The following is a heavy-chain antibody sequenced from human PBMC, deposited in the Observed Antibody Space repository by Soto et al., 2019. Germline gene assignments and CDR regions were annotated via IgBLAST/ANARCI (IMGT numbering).Heavy chain of an antibody. J-gene: IGHJ4*02. CDR1: CYTFTSYG. CDR2: ISAYNGNT. D-gene: IGHD6-19*01. CDR3: ARDLRGQWLVTFDY. V-gene: IGHV1-18*01. Sequence: SVQVSFKASCYTFTSYGISWVRQAPGQGLEWMGWISAYNGNTNYAQKLQGRVTMTTDTSTSTAYMELRSLRSDDTAVYYCARDLRGQWLVTFDYWGQGTLVTVS.